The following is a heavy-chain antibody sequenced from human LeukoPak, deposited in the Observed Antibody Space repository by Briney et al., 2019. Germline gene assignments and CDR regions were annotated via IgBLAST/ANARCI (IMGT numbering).Heavy chain of an antibody. CDR1: GFTFSTYG. V-gene: IGHV3-33*06. J-gene: IGHJ4*02. Sequence: GSLRLSCAASGFTFSTYGMHWVRQAPGKGLEWVAVIWYDGSNKYYADSVKGRFAISRDNSKNTLYLQMNSLRAEDTAVYYCAKEPISKSMRYYFDYWGQGTLVTVSS. CDR3: AKEPISKSMRYYFDY. CDR2: IWYDGSNK. D-gene: IGHD5-24*01.